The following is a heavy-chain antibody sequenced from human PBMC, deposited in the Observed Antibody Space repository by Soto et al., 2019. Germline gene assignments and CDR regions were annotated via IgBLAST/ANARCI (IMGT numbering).Heavy chain of an antibody. Sequence: HVQLVQSGGELKKPGASVKVSCNTSGYTFNTFFITWVRQAPGQGLEWMGWISPHNGNTNYAEKFQGRVTMTTDTITKTAYMELRNLRFDDTAVYYCARDTSHSFDYWGQGTLVTVSS. J-gene: IGHJ4*02. D-gene: IGHD2-2*01. CDR1: GYTFNTFF. CDR2: ISPHNGNT. V-gene: IGHV1-18*01. CDR3: ARDTSHSFDY.